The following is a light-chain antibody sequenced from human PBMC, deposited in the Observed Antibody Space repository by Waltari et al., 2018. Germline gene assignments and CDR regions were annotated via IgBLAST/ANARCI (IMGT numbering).Light chain of an antibody. V-gene: IGLV2-14*01. CDR2: EVT. Sequence: QSALTQPASVSGSPGQSITISCTGTRSDVGGYDFVSWYQQHPGKVPKLIIYEVTNRPSGVSNRISGSKSGNTASLTISGLQAEDEADYYCASYTTTTTVIFGSGTKVTVL. J-gene: IGLJ1*01. CDR3: ASYTTTTTVI. CDR1: RSDVGGYDF.